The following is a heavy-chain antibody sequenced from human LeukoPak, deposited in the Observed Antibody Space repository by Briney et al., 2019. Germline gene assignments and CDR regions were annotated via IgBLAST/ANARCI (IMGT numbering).Heavy chain of an antibody. V-gene: IGHV1-2*02. CDR3: ARGARSRWNIVVAPAARGYFDY. CDR1: GYTFTGYY. Sequence: ASVKVSCKASGYTFTGYYMHWVRQAPGQGLEWMGWINPNSGGTNYAQKFQGRVTMTRDTSISTAYMELSRLRSDDTAVYYCARGARSRWNIVVAPAARGYFDYWGQGTLVTVSS. J-gene: IGHJ4*02. CDR2: INPNSGGT. D-gene: IGHD2-2*01.